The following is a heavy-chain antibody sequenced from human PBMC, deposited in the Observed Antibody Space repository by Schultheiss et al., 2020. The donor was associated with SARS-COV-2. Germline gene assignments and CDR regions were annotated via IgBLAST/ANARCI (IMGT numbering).Heavy chain of an antibody. V-gene: IGHV2-70*17. CDR3: ARTTYYYDSSGYLYYFDY. CDR1: GFSLSTSGMC. Sequence: SGPTLVKPTPTLTLTCTFSGFSLSTSGMCVSWIRQPPGKALEWLARIDWDDDKFYSTSLKTRLTISKDTSKNQVVLTMTNMDPVDTATYYCARTTYYYDSSGYLYYFDYWGQGTLVTVSS. J-gene: IGHJ4*02. D-gene: IGHD3-22*01. CDR2: IDWDDDK.